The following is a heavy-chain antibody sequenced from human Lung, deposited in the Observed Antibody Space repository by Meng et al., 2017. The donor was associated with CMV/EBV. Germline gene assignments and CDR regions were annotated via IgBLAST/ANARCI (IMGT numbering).Heavy chain of an antibody. CDR1: GYSFTSYW. D-gene: IGHD1-26*01. Sequence: GGSLRLXCKGSGYSFTSYWIGWVRQMPGKGLEWMGIIYPGDSDTRYSPSFQGQVTISADKSISTAYLQWSSLKASDTAMYYCSRRGIVASYYFDYWGQGTLVXVSS. CDR3: SRRGIVASYYFDY. V-gene: IGHV5-51*01. J-gene: IGHJ4*02. CDR2: IYPGDSDT.